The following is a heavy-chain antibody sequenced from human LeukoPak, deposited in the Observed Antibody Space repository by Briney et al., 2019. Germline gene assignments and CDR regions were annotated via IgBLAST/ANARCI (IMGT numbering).Heavy chain of an antibody. CDR3: AKSEVPAAMPFDY. CDR2: ITYDGSNK. D-gene: IGHD2-2*01. CDR1: GFTFSSYA. Sequence: GRSLRLSCAASGFTFSSYAMHWVRQAPGKGLEWVAVITYDGSNKYYADSVKGRFTISRDNSKNTLYLQMNSLRAEDTAVYYCAKSEVPAAMPFDYWGQGTLVTVSS. J-gene: IGHJ4*02. V-gene: IGHV3-30-3*02.